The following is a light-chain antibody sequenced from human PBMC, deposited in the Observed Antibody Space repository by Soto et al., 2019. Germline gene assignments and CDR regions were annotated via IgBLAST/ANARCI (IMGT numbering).Light chain of an antibody. CDR2: WAT. V-gene: IGKV4-1*01. CDR1: QSLLYSSNNKNY. J-gene: IGKJ1*01. Sequence: DIVMTQSPDSLAVSLGERATINCKSSQSLLYSSNNKNYLAWYKQNPGQPPKLLIYWATTRESGVPDRFSGSGSGTDFTLTISSLQAEDVAVYYCQQFYTPQWTFGQGTKVDIK. CDR3: QQFYTPQWT.